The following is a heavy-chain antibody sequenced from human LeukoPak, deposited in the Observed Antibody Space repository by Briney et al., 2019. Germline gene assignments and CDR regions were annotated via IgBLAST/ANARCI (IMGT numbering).Heavy chain of an antibody. Sequence: SETLSLTCTVSGGSISSYYWSWIRQPAGKGLEWIGRIYTSGSTNYNPSLKSRVTMPVDTSKNQFSLKLSSVTAADTAVYYCARDVYDFWTRQGPYYFDYWGQGTLVTVSS. CDR3: ARDVYDFWTRQGPYYFDY. CDR1: GGSISSYY. CDR2: IYTSGST. V-gene: IGHV4-4*07. D-gene: IGHD3-3*01. J-gene: IGHJ4*02.